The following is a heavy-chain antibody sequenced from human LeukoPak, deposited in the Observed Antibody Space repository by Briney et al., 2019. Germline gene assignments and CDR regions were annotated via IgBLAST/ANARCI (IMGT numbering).Heavy chain of an antibody. CDR3: ARDRTYDYGDYDGAFGI. J-gene: IGHJ3*02. CDR1: GFTFSSYW. V-gene: IGHV3-7*01. Sequence: PGGSLRLSCAASGFTFSSYWMSWVRQAPGKGLEWVANIKQDGSEKYYVDSVKDRFTISRDNAKNSLYLQMNSLRAEDTAVYYCARDRTYDYGDYDGAFGIWGQGTMVTVSS. CDR2: IKQDGSEK. D-gene: IGHD4-17*01.